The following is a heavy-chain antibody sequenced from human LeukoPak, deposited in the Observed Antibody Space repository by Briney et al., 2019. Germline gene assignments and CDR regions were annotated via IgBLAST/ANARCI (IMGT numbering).Heavy chain of an antibody. CDR3: AVLGITMIAGV. D-gene: IGHD3-22*01. Sequence: GGSLRLSCAASGFTLSSYEMSWIRQAPGKGLEGVSGIDYSGGSKYYADSVKGRFTISRDNAKKSLYLQMNRLRAEDTAVYSFAVLGITMIAGVWGEGGPLTVSS. V-gene: IGHV3-48*03. CDR1: GFTLSSYE. CDR2: IDYSGGSK. J-gene: IGHJ6*01.